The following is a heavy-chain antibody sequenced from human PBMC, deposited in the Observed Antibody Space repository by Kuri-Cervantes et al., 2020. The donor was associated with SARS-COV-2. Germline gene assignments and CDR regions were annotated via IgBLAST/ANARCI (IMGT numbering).Heavy chain of an antibody. J-gene: IGHJ2*01. V-gene: IGHV4-34*01. CDR3: ARAELGLGWFFDL. CDR2: INHSGST. D-gene: IGHD6-13*01. Sequence: ESLKISCEVYGGSLSYYYWSWVRQPPGKGLEWIGEINHSGSTNHNPSLKSRVTISGDTSKNQFSLKLSSVTAADTAVYYCARAELGLGWFFDLWGRGTLVTVSS. CDR1: GGSLSYYY.